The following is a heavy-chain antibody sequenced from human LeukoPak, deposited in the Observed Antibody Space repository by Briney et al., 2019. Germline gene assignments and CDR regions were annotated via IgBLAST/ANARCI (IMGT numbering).Heavy chain of an antibody. Sequence: SGRSLGLSCAASGFTFDDYAMHWVRQAPGKGLEWVSGVSWNSGSIGYADSVKGRFTISRDNAKNSLYLQMNSLRAEDTALYYCAKGNYYDSSGYYYFDYWGQGTLVTVSS. D-gene: IGHD3-22*01. J-gene: IGHJ4*02. V-gene: IGHV3-9*01. CDR3: AKGNYYDSSGYYYFDY. CDR2: VSWNSGSI. CDR1: GFTFDDYA.